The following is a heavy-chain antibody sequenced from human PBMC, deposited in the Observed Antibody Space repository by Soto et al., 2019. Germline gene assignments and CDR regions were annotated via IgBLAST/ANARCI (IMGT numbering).Heavy chain of an antibody. J-gene: IGHJ6*02. V-gene: IGHV1-8*01. Sequence: QVQLVQSGAEVEKPGASVKVSCKASGYIFTNYDIGWVRQAPGHGLEWMGWMNPSSGNTGYAQKFQGRVTMTRHTPINTAYMEVSSLSPEDTAVYFCARGPFHYYDSGSGRGLDVWGQGTLVTVSS. CDR2: MNPSSGNT. D-gene: IGHD3-10*01. CDR3: ARGPFHYYDSGSGRGLDV. CDR1: GYIFTNYD.